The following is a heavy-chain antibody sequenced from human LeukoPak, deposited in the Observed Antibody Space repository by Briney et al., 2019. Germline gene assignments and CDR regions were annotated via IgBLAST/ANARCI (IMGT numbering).Heavy chain of an antibody. Sequence: GRPLRLSCAASGFTFSRTSMHWVRQSPGKGLEWVAVISFDGGTKYYADSVKGRLTVSRDNSKKALYLQMNSLRTEDTAVYFCARGLTAIRGIEYSYYGMDVWGQGTTVTVSS. CDR1: GFTFSRTS. CDR2: ISFDGGTK. V-gene: IGHV3-30-3*01. D-gene: IGHD3-10*01. CDR3: ARGLTAIRGIEYSYYGMDV. J-gene: IGHJ6*02.